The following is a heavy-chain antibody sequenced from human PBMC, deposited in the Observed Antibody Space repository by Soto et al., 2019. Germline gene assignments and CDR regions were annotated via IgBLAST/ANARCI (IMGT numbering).Heavy chain of an antibody. D-gene: IGHD3-16*01. CDR1: GYTFTTYG. CDR3: AIQDGGVVY. J-gene: IGHJ4*02. CDR2: ISAYSGST. V-gene: IGHV1-18*01. Sequence: GASVKVSCKASGYTFTTYGISWVRQAPGQGLEWMGWISAYSGSTKFAQKLQGRVTMTTDTSTTTAYMELRNLKSDDTALYYCAIQDGGVVYWGQGTLVTVSS.